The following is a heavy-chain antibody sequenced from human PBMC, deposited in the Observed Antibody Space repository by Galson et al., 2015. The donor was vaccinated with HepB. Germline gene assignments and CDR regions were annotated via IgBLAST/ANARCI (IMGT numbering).Heavy chain of an antibody. CDR2: ISGSGGST. J-gene: IGHJ6*02. Sequence: SLRLSCAASGFTFSSYAMSWVRQAPGKGLEWVSAISGSGGSTYYADSVKGRFTISRDNSKNTLYLQMNSLRAEDTAVYYCAKGTEYYYGMDVWGQGTTVTVSS. CDR3: AKGTEYYYGMDV. CDR1: GFTFSSYA. V-gene: IGHV3-23*01.